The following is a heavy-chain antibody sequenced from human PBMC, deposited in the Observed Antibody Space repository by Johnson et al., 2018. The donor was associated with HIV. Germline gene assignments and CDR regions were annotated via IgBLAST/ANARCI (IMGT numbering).Heavy chain of an antibody. Sequence: QVQLVESGGGLVQPGRSLRLSCVASGFSFSSFAMHWVRQAPGKGLEWVAVISYYGSNKYYADSVKGRFTISRDNSKSTLYLQMNSLRAEDTALFYCARATYYYDTSGYLTRPRAFDVWGQGTMVTVSS. CDR1: GFSFSSFA. J-gene: IGHJ3*01. D-gene: IGHD3-22*01. V-gene: IGHV3-30-3*01. CDR3: ARATYYYDTSGYLTRPRAFDV. CDR2: ISYYGSNK.